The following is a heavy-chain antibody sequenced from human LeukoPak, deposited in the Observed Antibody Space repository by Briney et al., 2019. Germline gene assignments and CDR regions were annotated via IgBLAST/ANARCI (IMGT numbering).Heavy chain of an antibody. CDR1: GGSISSYY. CDR2: IYYSGST. Sequence: SETLSLTCTVSGGSISSYYWRWIRQPPGKGLEWIGYIYYSGSTNYNPSLKSRVTISVDTSKNQFSLKLSSVTAADTAVYYCASNTVTIRRNEQYYYYYMDVWGIGTTVTVSS. CDR3: ASNTVTIRRNEQYYYYYMDV. D-gene: IGHD4-11*01. V-gene: IGHV4-59*01. J-gene: IGHJ6*03.